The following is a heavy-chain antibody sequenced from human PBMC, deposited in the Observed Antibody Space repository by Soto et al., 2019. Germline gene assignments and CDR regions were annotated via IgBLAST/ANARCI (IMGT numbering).Heavy chain of an antibody. Sequence: QVQLMQSGAEVKNPGASVKVSCKASGDTFTDYYIHWVRQAPGQGLEWMGTVNPSGGHTTYAQHFLGIVTMTRDTSTSTLYMELTSLTSDDTAVYYCAIGGNVVVVTAALDYWGQGTLVTVSS. CDR3: AIGGNVVVVTAALDY. CDR2: VNPSGGHT. V-gene: IGHV1-46*01. D-gene: IGHD2-21*02. CDR1: GDTFTDYY. J-gene: IGHJ4*02.